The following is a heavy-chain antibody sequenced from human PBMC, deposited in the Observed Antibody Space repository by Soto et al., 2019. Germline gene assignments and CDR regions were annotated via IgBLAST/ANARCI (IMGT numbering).Heavy chain of an antibody. V-gene: IGHV3-11*01. CDR3: ARVRYCGGGICFAYYYYMDV. Sequence: QVQLVESGGGLVKPGGSLRLSCAASGFTFSDYYMSWIRQAPGKGLEWVSYISSSGSTIYYADSVKGRFTISRDNAKNSLYLQMNSLRAEDTAVYYCARVRYCGGGICFAYYYYMDVWGQGTTVTVSS. CDR1: GFTFSDYY. CDR2: ISSSGSTI. J-gene: IGHJ6*03. D-gene: IGHD2-15*01.